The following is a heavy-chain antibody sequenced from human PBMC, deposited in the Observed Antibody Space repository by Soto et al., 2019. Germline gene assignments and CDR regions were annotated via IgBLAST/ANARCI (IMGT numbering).Heavy chain of an antibody. J-gene: IGHJ6*02. CDR2: ISGSGGST. CDR3: AKSLFVRRYDYVWGSYRHYYYGMDV. V-gene: IGHV3-23*01. CDR1: GFTFSSYA. Sequence: GGSLRLSCAASGFTFSSYAMSWVRQAPGKGLEWVSAISGSGGSTYYADSVKGRFTISRDNSKNTLYLQMNSLRAEDTAVYYCAKSLFVRRYDYVWGSYRHYYYGMDVWGQGTTVTVSS. D-gene: IGHD3-16*02.